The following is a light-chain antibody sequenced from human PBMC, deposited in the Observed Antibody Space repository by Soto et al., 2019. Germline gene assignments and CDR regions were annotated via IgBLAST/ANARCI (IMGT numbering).Light chain of an antibody. V-gene: IGKV1-39*01. CDR3: QQSHSSPLS. CDR2: TAS. Sequence: ASVGDRVTXTCRXXXXISRNLNWYQQKPGKAPELLIYTASNLQSGVPSRFSGSGSGTDFALTISSLQPEDSAVYYCQQSHSSPLSFGGGTKVEFK. J-gene: IGKJ4*01. CDR1: XXISRN.